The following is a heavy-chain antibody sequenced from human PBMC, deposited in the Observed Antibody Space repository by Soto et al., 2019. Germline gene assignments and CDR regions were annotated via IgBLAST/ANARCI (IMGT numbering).Heavy chain of an antibody. Sequence: SVKVSCKASGGTFSSYTISWVRQAPGQGLEWMGRIIPILGIANYAQKFQGRVTITADKSTSTAYMELSSLRSEDTAVYYCARDLGQQLVDYWGQGTLVTVSS. J-gene: IGHJ4*02. V-gene: IGHV1-69*04. D-gene: IGHD6-13*01. CDR1: GGTFSSYT. CDR2: IIPILGIA. CDR3: ARDLGQQLVDY.